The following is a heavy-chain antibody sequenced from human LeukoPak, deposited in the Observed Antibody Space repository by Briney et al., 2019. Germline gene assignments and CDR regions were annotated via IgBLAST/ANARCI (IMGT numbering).Heavy chain of an antibody. CDR3: ARAGVWFGELLSDY. D-gene: IGHD3-10*01. J-gene: IGHJ4*02. V-gene: IGHV3-11*01. Sequence: GGSLRLSCAASGFTFSDYYMSWIRQAPGKGREGVSYISSSGSTIYYADSVRCRFTISRDNAKNSLSLQMHSLRAEDTAVYYCARAGVWFGELLSDYWGQGTLVTVSS. CDR2: ISSSGSTI. CDR1: GFTFSDYY.